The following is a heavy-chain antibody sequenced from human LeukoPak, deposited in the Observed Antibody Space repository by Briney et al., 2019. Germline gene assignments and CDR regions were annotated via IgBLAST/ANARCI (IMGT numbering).Heavy chain of an antibody. D-gene: IGHD3-10*01. J-gene: IGHJ4*02. CDR1: GFTFSSYK. Sequence: PGGSLRLSCAASGFTFSSYKMNWVRQAPGKGLEWVSYISSSGSTIYYADSVKGRFTISRDNAKNSLYLQMNSLRAEDTAVYYCARDPFADYGSGRYYKSHWGQGTLVTVSS. CDR3: ARDPFADYGSGRYYKSH. V-gene: IGHV3-48*03. CDR2: ISSSGSTI.